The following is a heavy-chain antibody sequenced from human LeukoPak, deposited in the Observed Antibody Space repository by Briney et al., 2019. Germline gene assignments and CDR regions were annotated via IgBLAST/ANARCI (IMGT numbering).Heavy chain of an antibody. CDR3: ARGPSSTSCYFPVCSLSYYYYYGMDV. J-gene: IGHJ6*02. V-gene: IGHV4-34*01. CDR2: INHSGST. D-gene: IGHD2-2*01. Sequence: PSETLSLTCAVYGGSFSGYYWSWIRQPPGKGLEWIGEINHSGSTNYNPSLKSRVTISVDTSKNQFSLKLSSVTAADTAVYYCARGPSSTSCYFPVCSLSYYYYYGMDVWGQGTTVTVSS. CDR1: GGSFSGYY.